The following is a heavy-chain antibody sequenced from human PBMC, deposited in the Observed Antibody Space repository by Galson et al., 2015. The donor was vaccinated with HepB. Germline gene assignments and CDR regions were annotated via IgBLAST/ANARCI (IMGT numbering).Heavy chain of an antibody. CDR2: ISHSGTTT. Sequence: SLRLSCAGSEFMLSDNSMTWVRQGPGKGLEWVSYISHSGTTTLYADSVKGRFTIARDNAKHSLYLQMSSLRDEDTALYYCARGRSGTSYEAPSDYWGQAILVTVSS. CDR1: EFMLSDNS. D-gene: IGHD1-26*01. J-gene: IGHJ4*02. V-gene: IGHV3-48*02. CDR3: ARGRSGTSYEAPSDY.